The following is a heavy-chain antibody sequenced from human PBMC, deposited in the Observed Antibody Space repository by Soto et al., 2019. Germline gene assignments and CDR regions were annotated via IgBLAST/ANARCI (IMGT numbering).Heavy chain of an antibody. J-gene: IGHJ5*02. V-gene: IGHV3-74*01. CDR3: ARAVIAARPAWFDP. CDR1: GFTFSSYW. CDR2: INSDGSST. D-gene: IGHD6-6*01. Sequence: PGGSLRLSCAASGFTFSSYWMHWVRQAPGKGLVWVSRINSDGSSTSYADSVKGRFTISRDNAKNTLYLQMKSLRAEDTAVYYCARAVIAARPAWFDPWGQGTLVTVSS.